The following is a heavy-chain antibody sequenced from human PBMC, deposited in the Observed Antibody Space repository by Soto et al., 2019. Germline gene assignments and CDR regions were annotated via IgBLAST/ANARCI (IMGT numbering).Heavy chain of an antibody. CDR2: IYYSGST. D-gene: IGHD3-10*01. J-gene: IGHJ4*02. CDR1: GGAISSGDYY. V-gene: IGHV4-30-4*01. Sequence: SETLSLTCTVSGGAISSGDYYWSWIRQPPGKGLEWIVYIYYSGSTYYNPSLKRRVTMSLDTSQNQFSLKLSCLTAADRAEYYCDSGVDYWGQGTLVTVSS. CDR3: DSGVDY.